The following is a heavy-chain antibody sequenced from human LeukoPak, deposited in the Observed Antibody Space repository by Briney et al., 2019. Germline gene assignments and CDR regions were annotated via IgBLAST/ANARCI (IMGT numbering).Heavy chain of an antibody. J-gene: IGHJ4*02. CDR2: KTYSGIT. D-gene: IGHD1-26*01. Sequence: PSETLSLTCSVSGGSISTYYWNWIRQPPGKGLEWIGYKTYSGITNYNPSLKSRITISIDTSKNQFSLKLSSVTAADTAVYYCARSGDSHVYYFDYLGQGTPVTVSS. CDR3: ARSGDSHVYYFDY. V-gene: IGHV4-59*08. CDR1: GGSISTYY.